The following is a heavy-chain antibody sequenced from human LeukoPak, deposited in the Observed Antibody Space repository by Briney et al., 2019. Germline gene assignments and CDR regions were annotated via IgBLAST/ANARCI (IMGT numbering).Heavy chain of an antibody. CDR3: ARGGYGIPFDF. D-gene: IGHD4-17*01. Sequence: SETLSLTCTVSGGSISGYYWSWIRQSPGKGLEWIEYLYNSGSTRYNPSLKSRVTISLDTSKNQISLRLTSVTAADTAVYYCARGGYGIPFDFWGQGSLVTVSS. V-gene: IGHV4-59*01. CDR1: GGSISGYY. CDR2: LYNSGST. J-gene: IGHJ4*02.